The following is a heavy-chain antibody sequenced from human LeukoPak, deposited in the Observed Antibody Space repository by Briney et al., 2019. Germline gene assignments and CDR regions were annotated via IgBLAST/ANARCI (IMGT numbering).Heavy chain of an antibody. CDR3: ARDPEGVVPAAIPYGMDV. CDR2: ISYDGSNK. Sequence: GMSLRLSCAASGFTFSSYAMHWVRQAPGKGLEWVAVISYDGSNKYYADSVKGRFTISRDNSKNTLYLQMNSLRAEDTAVYYCARDPEGVVPAAIPYGMDVWGQGTTVTVSS. V-gene: IGHV3-30-3*01. D-gene: IGHD2-2*01. CDR1: GFTFSSYA. J-gene: IGHJ6*02.